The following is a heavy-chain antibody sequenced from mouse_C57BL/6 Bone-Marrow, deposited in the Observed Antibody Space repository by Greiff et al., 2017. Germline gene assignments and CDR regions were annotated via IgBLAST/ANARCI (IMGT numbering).Heavy chain of an antibody. V-gene: IGHV5-6*01. CDR2: ISSGGSYT. Sequence: EVQLVESGGDLVKPGGSLKLSCAASGFTFSSYGMSWVRQTPDKRLEWVATISSGGSYTSYPESVKGRFTISRDNAKNTLYLQVSSLKSEDTAMYYCADFLYYWGRGTTLTVSS. CDR1: GFTFSSYG. J-gene: IGHJ2*01. CDR3: ADFLYY.